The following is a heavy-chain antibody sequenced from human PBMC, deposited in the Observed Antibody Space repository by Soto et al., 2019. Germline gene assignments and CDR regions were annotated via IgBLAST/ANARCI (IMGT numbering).Heavy chain of an antibody. V-gene: IGHV1-18*01. CDR1: GYTFTSYG. CDR2: ISAYNGNT. Sequence: QVQLVQSGAEVKKPGASVKVSCKASGYTFTSYGISWVRQAPGQGLEWMGWISAYNGNTNYAQKLQGRVTMTTDTSTSTAYMELRSLRCDDTAVYYCARGPYSQKKGGYYYYGMDVWGQGTTVTVSS. CDR3: ARGPYSQKKGGYYYYGMDV. J-gene: IGHJ6*02. D-gene: IGHD6-13*01.